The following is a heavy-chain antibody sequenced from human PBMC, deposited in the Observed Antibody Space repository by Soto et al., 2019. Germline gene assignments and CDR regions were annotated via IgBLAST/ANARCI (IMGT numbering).Heavy chain of an antibody. D-gene: IGHD3-16*01. CDR3: ASLGRHG. CDR1: GFTFSDSW. CDR2: IKQDGSEK. V-gene: IGHV3-7*01. J-gene: IGHJ6*02. Sequence: EVQLVESGGGLVQPGGSLRISCAASGFTFSDSWMDWVRQAPGKGPEWVANIKQDGSEKNYVDSVKGRSTISRDNAKNSLYLQMTSLRAEDTAVYYCASLGRHGWGQGTTVTVSS.